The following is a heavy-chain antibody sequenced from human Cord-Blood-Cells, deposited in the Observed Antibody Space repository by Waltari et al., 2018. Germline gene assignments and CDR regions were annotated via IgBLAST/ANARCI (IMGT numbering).Heavy chain of an antibody. D-gene: IGHD6-6*01. CDR2: ISSSGSTI. CDR3: ATLFEYSSSVDY. J-gene: IGHJ4*02. CDR1: GFTFSDYY. Sequence: QVQLVESGGGLVKPGGSLRLSCAASGFTFSDYYMRWIRQAPGKGLDWVSYISSSGSTIYYADSVKGRFTISRDNAKNSLYLQMNSLRAEDTAVYYCATLFEYSSSVDYWGQGTLVTVSS. V-gene: IGHV3-11*04.